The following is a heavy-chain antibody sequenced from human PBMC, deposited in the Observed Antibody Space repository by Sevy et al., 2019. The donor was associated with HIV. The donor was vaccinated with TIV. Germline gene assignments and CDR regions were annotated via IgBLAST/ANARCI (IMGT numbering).Heavy chain of an antibody. CDR1: GYTFTGSY. Sequence: ASVKVSCKASGYTFTGSYMHWVRQAPGQGLEWMGWINLKTGGPHYAQKFQDRVTMTRETSISTACMELHRLKSDVSAMYYYARDHDADSSSLNGMDVWGQGTSVTVSS. J-gene: IGHJ6*02. D-gene: IGHD6-6*01. CDR3: ARDHDADSSSLNGMDV. V-gene: IGHV1-2*02. CDR2: INLKTGGP.